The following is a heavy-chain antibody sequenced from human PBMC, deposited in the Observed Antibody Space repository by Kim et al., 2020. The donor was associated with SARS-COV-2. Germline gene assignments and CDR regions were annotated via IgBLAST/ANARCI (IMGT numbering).Heavy chain of an antibody. Sequence: SQTLSLTCAISGDIVSTNSAAWNWIRQSPSRGLEWLGGTYYRSKWYTDYAGSVKSRITINADTSKNQFSLQLISVSPEDTAIYYCARDTPGQKAFDIWGQGTMVTVSS. V-gene: IGHV6-1*01. CDR2: TYYRSKWYT. CDR3: ARDTPGQKAFDI. J-gene: IGHJ3*02. CDR1: GDIVSTNSAA.